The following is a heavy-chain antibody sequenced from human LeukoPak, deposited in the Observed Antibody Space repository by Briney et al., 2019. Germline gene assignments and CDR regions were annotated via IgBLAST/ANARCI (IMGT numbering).Heavy chain of an antibody. CDR3: AKWGIVVVPAAMPYDY. J-gene: IGHJ4*02. CDR2: ISGSGGST. CDR1: GFTFSGFTFSSYA. D-gene: IGHD2-2*01. Sequence: GGSLRLSCAASGFTFSGFTFSSYAMSWVRQAPGKGLEWVSAISGSGGSTYYADSVKGRFTISRDNSKNTLYLQMNSLRAEDTAVYYCAKWGIVVVPAAMPYDYWGQGTLVTVSS. V-gene: IGHV3-23*01.